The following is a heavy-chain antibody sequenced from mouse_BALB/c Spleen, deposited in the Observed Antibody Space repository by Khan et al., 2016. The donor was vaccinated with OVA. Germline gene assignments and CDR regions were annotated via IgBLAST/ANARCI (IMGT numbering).Heavy chain of an antibody. J-gene: IGHJ2*01. V-gene: IGHV1S136*01. CDR3: AGGSGESYYFDY. CDR1: GYIFTNYV. Sequence: VELVESGPELGKPGASVKMSCKPSGYIFTNYVLHWVKQKPGQGLEWIGYINPYTDGTKNNENFKGKATLASDKSSITAYLELSSLTSEDSAVFCCAGGSGESYYFDYWGQGTTLTVSS. CDR2: INPYTDGT.